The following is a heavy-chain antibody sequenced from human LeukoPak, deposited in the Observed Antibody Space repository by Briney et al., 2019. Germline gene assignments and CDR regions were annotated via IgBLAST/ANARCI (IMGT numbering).Heavy chain of an antibody. CDR3: ARRAAALAP. V-gene: IGHV4-59*12. CDR2: FHHSGNT. D-gene: IGHD6-13*01. J-gene: IGHJ5*02. Sequence: SETLSLTCNVSGASISRYYWSWIRQPPGKGLEWIGYFHHSGNTNYSPSLSSRITMSVDTSKNQFSLRLNSVTAADTAIYYCARRAAALAPWGQGPLVTVSS. CDR1: GASISRYY.